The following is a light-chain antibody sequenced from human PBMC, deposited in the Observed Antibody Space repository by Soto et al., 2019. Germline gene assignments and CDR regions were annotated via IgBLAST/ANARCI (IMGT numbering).Light chain of an antibody. J-gene: IGKJ1*01. CDR3: HQYGSSPRT. Sequence: EIVLTQSPGTLSLSPGDRATLSCRASQSFSSNFLAWYQQKPGQAPRHLIYGASIRATGIPDRFSASGSGTDCTLTIRRLEPEDFAMYFCHQYGSSPRTFGQGTKVEIK. V-gene: IGKV3-20*01. CDR2: GAS. CDR1: QSFSSNF.